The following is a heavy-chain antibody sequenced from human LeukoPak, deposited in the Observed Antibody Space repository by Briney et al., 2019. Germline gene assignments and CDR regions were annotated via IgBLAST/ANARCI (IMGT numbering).Heavy chain of an antibody. CDR1: GGSFSGYY. V-gene: IGHV4-34*01. J-gene: IGHJ4*02. CDR2: INHSGST. D-gene: IGHD2-8*01. CDR3: ARGVFGRRTASDEYCTNGVCYTKDFDY. Sequence: SETLSLTCAVYGGSFSGYYWSWIRQPPGKGLEWIGEINHSGSTNYNPSLKSRVTISVDTSKNQFSLKLSSVTAADTAVYYCARGVFGRRTASDEYCTNGVCYTKDFDYWGQGTLVTVSS.